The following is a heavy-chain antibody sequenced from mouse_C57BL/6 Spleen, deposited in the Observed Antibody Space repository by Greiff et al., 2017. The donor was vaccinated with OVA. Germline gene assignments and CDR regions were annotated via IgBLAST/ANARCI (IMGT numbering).Heavy chain of an antibody. J-gene: IGHJ4*01. D-gene: IGHD2-3*01. CDR1: GFTFSDYY. V-gene: IGHV5-12*01. CDR3: ARQLIYDGYYDYAMDY. Sequence: VQLKQSGGGLVQPGGSLKLSCAASGFTFSDYYMYWVRQTPEKRLEWVAYISNGGGSTYYPDTVKGRFTISRDNAKNTLYLQMSRLKSEDTAMYYCARQLIYDGYYDYAMDYWGQGTSVTVSS. CDR2: ISNGGGST.